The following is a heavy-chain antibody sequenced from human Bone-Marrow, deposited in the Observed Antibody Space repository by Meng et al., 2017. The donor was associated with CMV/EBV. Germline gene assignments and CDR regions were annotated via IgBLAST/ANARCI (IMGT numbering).Heavy chain of an antibody. Sequence: GSLRLSCTVSGGSISSYYWSWIRQPPGKGLEWIGYIYYSGSTNYNPSLKSRVTISVDTSKNQFSLKLSSVTAADTAVYYCARQARPQDYYYYYGMDVWGQGTTVTVSS. D-gene: IGHD6-25*01. V-gene: IGHV4-59*08. CDR2: IYYSGST. CDR3: ARQARPQDYYYYYGMDV. CDR1: GGSISSYY. J-gene: IGHJ6*02.